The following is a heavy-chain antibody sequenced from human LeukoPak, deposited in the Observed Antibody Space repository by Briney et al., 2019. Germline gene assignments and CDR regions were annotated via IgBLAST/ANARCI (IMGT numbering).Heavy chain of an antibody. J-gene: IGHJ4*02. CDR1: GFTFSNAW. Sequence: PGGSLRLSCAASGFTFSNAWTSWVRQAPGKGLEWVGRIKSKTDGGTTDYAAPVKGRFTISRDDSKNTLYLQMNSLKTEDTAVYYCTTISYYYDSSFDYWGQGTLVTVSS. D-gene: IGHD3-22*01. CDR3: TTISYYYDSSFDY. CDR2: IKSKTDGGTT. V-gene: IGHV3-15*01.